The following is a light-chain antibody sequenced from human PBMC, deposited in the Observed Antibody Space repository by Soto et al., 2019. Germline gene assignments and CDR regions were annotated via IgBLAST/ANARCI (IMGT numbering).Light chain of an antibody. Sequence: QSALTQPASVSGSPGQSITISCTGTSSDVGGYNYVSWYQQHPGKAPKLMIYEVRNRPSGISSRFPGSRSGNTASLTISGLQPEDEGDYYCSAYTARSTLVFGGGTKVTVL. CDR2: EVR. CDR3: SAYTARSTLV. CDR1: SSDVGGYNY. J-gene: IGLJ3*02. V-gene: IGLV2-14*01.